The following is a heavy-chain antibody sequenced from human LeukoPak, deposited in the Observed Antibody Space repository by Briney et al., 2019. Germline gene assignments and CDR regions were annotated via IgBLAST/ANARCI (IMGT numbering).Heavy chain of an antibody. CDR2: INSDGSST. V-gene: IGHV3-74*01. D-gene: IGHD3-3*01. Sequence: GGSLRLSCAASGFTFSSYWMHWVRQAPGKGLVWVSRINSDGSSTSYADSVEGRFTISRDNAKNTLYLQMNSLRAEDTAVYYCARVSCDYTTCKYPFDYWGQGTLVTVSS. CDR1: GFTFSSYW. J-gene: IGHJ4*02. CDR3: ARVSCDYTTCKYPFDY.